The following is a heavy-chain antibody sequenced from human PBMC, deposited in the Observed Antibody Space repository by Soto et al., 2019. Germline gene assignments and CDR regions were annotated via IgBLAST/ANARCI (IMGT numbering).Heavy chain of an antibody. CDR2: ISSSSSTI. Sequence: GGSLRLSCAASGFTFSSYSMNWVRQAPGKGLEWVSYISSSSSTIYYADSVKGRFTISRDNAKNSLYLQMNSLRDEDTAVYYCARGPPLLLTGPLPVWIYFDYWGQGTLVTVSS. J-gene: IGHJ4*02. D-gene: IGHD3-9*01. V-gene: IGHV3-48*02. CDR3: ARGPPLLLTGPLPVWIYFDY. CDR1: GFTFSSYS.